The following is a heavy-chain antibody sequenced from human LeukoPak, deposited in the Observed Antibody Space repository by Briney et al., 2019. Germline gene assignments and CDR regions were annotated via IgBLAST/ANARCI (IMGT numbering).Heavy chain of an antibody. CDR3: AKWARLGLLGATTRGPFDY. J-gene: IGHJ4*02. CDR2: ITGCGGST. CDR1: GFTFSTYP. D-gene: IGHD1-26*01. V-gene: IGHV3-23*01. Sequence: GGSLRLSCGASGFTFSTYPMSLVRQAPGEGAGWGSTITGCGGSTYYADSVKGRFTISRDNAKNTLYLQIDSLRAEDTAVYYCAKWARLGLLGATTRGPFDYWGQGTLVTVSS.